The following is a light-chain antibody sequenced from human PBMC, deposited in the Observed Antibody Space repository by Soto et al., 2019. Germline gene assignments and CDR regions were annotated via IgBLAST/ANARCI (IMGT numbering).Light chain of an antibody. CDR2: DVS. CDR1: SSDVGGYNY. CDR3: CSYAGSYISEV. Sequence: QSALTQPRSVSGSPGQSVTISCTGTSSDVGGYNYVSWYQQHPGKAPKLMIYDVSKRPSGVPDRFSGSKSGNTASLTISGLQAEDEADDYCCSYAGSYISEVFGTGTKVTVL. J-gene: IGLJ1*01. V-gene: IGLV2-11*01.